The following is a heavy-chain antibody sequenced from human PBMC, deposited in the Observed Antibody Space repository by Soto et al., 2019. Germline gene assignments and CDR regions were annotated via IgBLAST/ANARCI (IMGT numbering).Heavy chain of an antibody. CDR1: GGTFSSYA. CDR2: IIPIFGTA. D-gene: IGHD3-22*01. CDR3: ARDRPPYYYDSSGYDDAFDI. Sequence: QVQLVQSGAEVKKPGSSVKVSCKASGGTFSSYAISWVRQAPEQGLEWMGGIIPIFGTANYAQKFQGRVTITADESTSTVYMELSSLRSEDTAVYYCARDRPPYYYDSSGYDDAFDIWGQGTMVTVSS. J-gene: IGHJ3*02. V-gene: IGHV1-69*01.